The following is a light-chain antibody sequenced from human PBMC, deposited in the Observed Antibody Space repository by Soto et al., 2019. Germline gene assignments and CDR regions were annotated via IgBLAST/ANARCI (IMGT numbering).Light chain of an antibody. V-gene: IGKV3-20*01. CDR3: QQYGSSTPWT. CDR1: QSVTSSK. J-gene: IGKJ1*01. CDR2: GAS. Sequence: EIVLTQSPGTLSLSPGERATLSCRASQSVTSSKLAWYQQKPGQAPRLLIYGASFRATGIPDRFIGSGSGTDFTLTISRLEPEDFAVYHCQQYGSSTPWTLGQGTKVDIK.